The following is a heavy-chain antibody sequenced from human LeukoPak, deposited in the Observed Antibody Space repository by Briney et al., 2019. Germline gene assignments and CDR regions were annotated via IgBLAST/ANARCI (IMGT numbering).Heavy chain of an antibody. CDR2: INHSGST. J-gene: IGHJ6*02. CDR3: ARAYSSGWGYYYYYYGMDV. D-gene: IGHD6-19*01. V-gene: IGHV4-34*01. Sequence: PSETLSLTCAVYGGSFSGYYWSWIRRPPGKGLEWIGEINHSGSTNYNPSLKSRVTISVDTSKNQFSLKLSSVTAADTAVYYCARAYSSGWGYYYYYYGMDVWGQGTTVTVSS. CDR1: GGSFSGYY.